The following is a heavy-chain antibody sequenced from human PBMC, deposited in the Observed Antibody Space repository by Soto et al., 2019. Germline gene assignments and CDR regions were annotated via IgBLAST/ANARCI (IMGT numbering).Heavy chain of an antibody. J-gene: IGHJ4*02. CDR3: AFDVQTGVVYFDN. D-gene: IGHD1-1*01. CDR2: IIPLFGLP. V-gene: IGHV1-69*02. CDR1: GGTFSTYT. Sequence: QVQLVQSGAEVKKPGSSVKVSCKASGGTFSTYTISWVRQAPGQGLEWLGRIIPLFGLPNHAQKFQDRVTITADKSTDTAYLEINSLRPEDTAVYYCAFDVQTGVVYFDNWGEGTLVTVS.